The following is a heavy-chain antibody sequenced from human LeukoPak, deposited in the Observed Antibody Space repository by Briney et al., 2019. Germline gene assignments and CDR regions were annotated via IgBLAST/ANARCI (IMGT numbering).Heavy chain of an antibody. CDR3: ARGRPISY. V-gene: IGHV4-34*01. J-gene: IGHJ4*02. CDR2: INHSGST. Sequence: NPSETLSLTCAVYGGSFSGYYWSWIRQPPGKGLEWIGEINHSGSTNYNPSLKSRVTISVDTSKNQFSLKLSSVTAADTAVYYCARGRPISYWGQGTLVTVSS. CDR1: GGSFSGYY.